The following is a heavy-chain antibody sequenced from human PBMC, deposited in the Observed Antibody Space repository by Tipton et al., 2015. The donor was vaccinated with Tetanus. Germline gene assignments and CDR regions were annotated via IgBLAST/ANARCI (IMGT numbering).Heavy chain of an antibody. CDR2: IFYIGSA. Sequence: LRLSCTVSGGSISSSSYYWGWIRQPPGEGLEWIGNIFYIGSAYYNPSLRSRVTISVDTSKNQFSLKLSSVTAADTALYYCARRVTMPSAPSRYFDYWDQGTLVTVSS. CDR1: GGSISSSSYY. D-gene: IGHD4/OR15-4a*01. CDR3: ARRVTMPSAPSRYFDY. V-gene: IGHV4-39*01. J-gene: IGHJ4*02.